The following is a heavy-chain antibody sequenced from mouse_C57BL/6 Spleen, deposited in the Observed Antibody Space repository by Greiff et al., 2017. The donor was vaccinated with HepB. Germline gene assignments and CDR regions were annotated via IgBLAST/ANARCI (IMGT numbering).Heavy chain of an antibody. V-gene: IGHV1-76*01. CDR2: IYPGSGNT. CDR1: GYTFTDYY. J-gene: IGHJ4*01. Sequence: VQLQQSGAELVRPGASVKLSCKASGYTFTDYYINWVKQRPGQGLEWIARIYPGSGNTYYNEKFKGKATLTAEKSSSTAYMQLSSLTSEDSAVYFCARGWYYGSNAMDYWGQGTSVTVSS. CDR3: ARGWYYGSNAMDY. D-gene: IGHD1-1*01.